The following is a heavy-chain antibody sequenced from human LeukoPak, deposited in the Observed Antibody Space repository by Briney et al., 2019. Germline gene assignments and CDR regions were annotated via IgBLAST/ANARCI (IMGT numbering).Heavy chain of an antibody. CDR3: AKNRGHCVDGVCHNYYYMDV. D-gene: IGHD2-8*02. CDR2: VSGSAGRT. Sequence: GGSLRLSCTASGFAFDEHGMSWVRQVPGKGLEWVSTVSGSAGRTDYADSVKGRFTISRDNLKNTLYLQMNGLRAEDTAVYYCAKNRGHCVDGVCHNYYYMDVWGRGTTVTVSS. J-gene: IGHJ6*03. CDR1: GFAFDEHG. V-gene: IGHV3-23*01.